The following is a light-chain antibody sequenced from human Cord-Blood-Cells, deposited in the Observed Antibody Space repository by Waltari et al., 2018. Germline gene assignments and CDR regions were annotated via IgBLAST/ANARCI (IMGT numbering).Light chain of an antibody. J-gene: IGLJ2*01. V-gene: IGLV1-47*01. Sequence: QSVLTQPPSASGTPGQRVTISCSGSSSNIGSNYVYWYQQLPGTAPKLLIYRNNRRPSGVHDRVSGSKSGTSASLAISGLRSEDEADYYCAAWDDSLSGVVFGGGTKLTVL. CDR3: AAWDDSLSGVV. CDR2: RNN. CDR1: SSNIGSNY.